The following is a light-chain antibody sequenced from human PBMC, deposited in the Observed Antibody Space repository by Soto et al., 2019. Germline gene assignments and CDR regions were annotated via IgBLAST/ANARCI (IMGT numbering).Light chain of an antibody. CDR2: GAS. Sequence: EIVLTQSPGTLSLSPGERATLSCRASQSVSSAYLAWYQQKPGQAPRLLISGASSRATGIPDRFSGSGSGTDFSLTISRLEPEDFAVYYCKHYGGSVPITFGQGTRLDMK. V-gene: IGKV3-20*01. CDR3: KHYGGSVPIT. CDR1: QSVSSAY. J-gene: IGKJ5*01.